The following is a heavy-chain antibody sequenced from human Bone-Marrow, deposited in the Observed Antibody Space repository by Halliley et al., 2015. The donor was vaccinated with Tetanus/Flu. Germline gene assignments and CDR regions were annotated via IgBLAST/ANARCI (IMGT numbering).Heavy chain of an antibody. Sequence: LEWMGRINAGNGQTRLSENFQDRVTITMDTSASTAYMQLSNLRSEDTAVYYCAREIRVGWYLDLWGRGSLVIVSS. CDR2: INAGNGQT. CDR3: AREIRVGWYLDL. D-gene: IGHD3-10*01. V-gene: IGHV1-3*01. J-gene: IGHJ2*01.